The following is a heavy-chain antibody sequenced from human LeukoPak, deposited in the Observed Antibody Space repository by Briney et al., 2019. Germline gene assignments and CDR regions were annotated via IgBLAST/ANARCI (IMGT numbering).Heavy chain of an antibody. CDR3: AKDGSGGGSAWFDP. V-gene: IGHV3-23*01. D-gene: IGHD1-26*01. CDR2: ISGSDGST. J-gene: IGHJ5*02. CDR1: GFTFRSYA. Sequence: PGGSLRLSCAASGFTFRSYAMTCVRQAPGKGLEWVSTISGSDGSTFYAGSVKGRFTISRDNSKNTLYLQMNSLRAEDTAICYCAKDGSGGGSAWFDPWGQGTLVTVSS.